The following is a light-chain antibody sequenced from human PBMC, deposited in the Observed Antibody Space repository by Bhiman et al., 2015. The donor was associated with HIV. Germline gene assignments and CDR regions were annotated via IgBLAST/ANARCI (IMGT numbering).Light chain of an antibody. J-gene: IGLJ3*02. Sequence: QSALTQPRSVSGSPGQSVTISCTGTSNDVGGYNYVSWYQQYPGKAPKLMIYDVSKRPSGVPDRFSGSKSGNTASLTISGLQAEDEADYYCCSYAGTYTFVFGGGTKLTVL. V-gene: IGLV2-11*01. CDR2: DVS. CDR1: SNDVGGYNY. CDR3: CSYAGTYTFV.